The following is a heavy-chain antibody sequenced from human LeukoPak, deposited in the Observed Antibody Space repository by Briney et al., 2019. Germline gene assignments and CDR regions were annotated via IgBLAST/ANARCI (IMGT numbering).Heavy chain of an antibody. CDR1: GFTFSIHG. V-gene: IGHV3-48*02. D-gene: IGHD3-10*01. J-gene: IGHJ6*02. Sequence: GGSLRLSCAASGFTFSIHGMNWVRQTPGKGLEWVSYIINSGGTIYYADSVQGRFTISRDHAKNSPYLQMNSLRDEDTAVYYCARVGRGLYSMDVWGQGTTVTVSS. CDR3: ARVGRGLYSMDV. CDR2: IINSGGTI.